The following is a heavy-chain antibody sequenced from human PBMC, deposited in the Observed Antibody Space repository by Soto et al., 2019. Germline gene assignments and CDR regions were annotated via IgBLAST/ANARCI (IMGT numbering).Heavy chain of an antibody. CDR3: ARGRKGAFNYYGSGSYYLNYYGMDV. Sequence: SETLSLTCAVYGGSFSGYYWSWIRQPPGKGLEWIGEINHSGSTNYNPSLKSRVTISVDTSKNQFSLKLSSVTAADTAVYYCARGRKGAFNYYGSGSYYLNYYGMDVWGQGTTVT. CDR1: GGSFSGYY. D-gene: IGHD3-10*01. CDR2: INHSGST. V-gene: IGHV4-34*01. J-gene: IGHJ6*02.